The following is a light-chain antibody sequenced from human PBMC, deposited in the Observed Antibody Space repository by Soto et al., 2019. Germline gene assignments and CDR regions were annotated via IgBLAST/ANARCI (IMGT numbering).Light chain of an antibody. CDR1: QDVTTN. J-gene: IGKJ5*01. Sequence: MTQIPGILPACTEDGSTLSSRAAQDVTTNFAWYQQKRGQAPRLLIYDISSRATGVPARFSGSGSGTEFTLSICGLRSEDFALYRCQQYNNWPFAFIQGTRLEI. CDR2: DIS. CDR3: QQYNNWPFA. V-gene: IGKV3-15*01.